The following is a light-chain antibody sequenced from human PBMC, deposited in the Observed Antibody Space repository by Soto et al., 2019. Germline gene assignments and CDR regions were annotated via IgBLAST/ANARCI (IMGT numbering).Light chain of an antibody. V-gene: IGLV2-8*01. CDR3: TSYSGVNQVL. Sequence: QSALTQPPSASGSPGQSVTISCTGTSSDVGNYNYVSWYQQHPGKAPRLMIYQVNKQPSGVPDRFSGSKSGNTASLTVSGLQAEDEADYYCTSYSGVNQVLFGGGTKLTVL. CDR2: QVN. CDR1: SSDVGNYNY. J-gene: IGLJ3*02.